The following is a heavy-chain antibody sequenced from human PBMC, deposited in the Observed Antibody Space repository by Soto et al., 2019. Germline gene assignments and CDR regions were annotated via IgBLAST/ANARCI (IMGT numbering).Heavy chain of an antibody. D-gene: IGHD1-1*01. Sequence: SETLSLTCAVYGGSFSGYYWSWIRQPPGKGLEWIGEINHSGSTNYNPSLKSRVTISVDTSRNQFSLKLSSVTAADTAVYYCAKGLASEKVDSWGQGILVTVSS. J-gene: IGHJ4*02. CDR2: INHSGST. CDR3: AKGLASEKVDS. CDR1: GGSFSGYY. V-gene: IGHV4-34*01.